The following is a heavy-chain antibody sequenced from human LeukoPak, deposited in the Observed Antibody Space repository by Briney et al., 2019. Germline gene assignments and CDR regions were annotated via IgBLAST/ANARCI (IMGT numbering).Heavy chain of an antibody. Sequence: GGSLRLSCAASGFTFSSYAMSWVRQAPGKGLEWVSAISGSGGSTYYAESVKGRFTISRDNSKNTLYLQMNSLRAEDTAVYYCAKDTIAARLTSSLYYFDYWGQGTLVTVSS. D-gene: IGHD6-6*01. J-gene: IGHJ4*02. CDR3: AKDTIAARLTSSLYYFDY. CDR2: ISGSGGST. CDR1: GFTFSSYA. V-gene: IGHV3-23*01.